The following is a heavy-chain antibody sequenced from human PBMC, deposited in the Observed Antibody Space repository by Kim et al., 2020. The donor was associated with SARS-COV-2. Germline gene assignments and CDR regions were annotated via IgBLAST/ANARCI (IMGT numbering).Heavy chain of an antibody. CDR3: AKEGKATYYDFWSGCSTPWANYYYYYYMDV. D-gene: IGHD3-3*01. Sequence: GGSLRLSCAASGFTFSSYAMSWVRQAPGKGLEWVSAISGSGGSTYYADSVKGRFTISRDNSKNTLYLQMNSLRAEDTAVYYCAKEGKATYYDFWSGCSTPWANYYYYYYMDVWGKGTTVTVSS. CDR1: GFTFSSYA. J-gene: IGHJ6*03. V-gene: IGHV3-23*01. CDR2: ISGSGGST.